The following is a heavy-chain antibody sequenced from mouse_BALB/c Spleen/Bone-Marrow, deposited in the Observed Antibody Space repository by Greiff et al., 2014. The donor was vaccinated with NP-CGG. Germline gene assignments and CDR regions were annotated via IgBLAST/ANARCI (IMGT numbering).Heavy chain of an antibody. J-gene: IGHJ2*01. CDR2: IWSGGST. D-gene: IGHD4-1*01. V-gene: IGHV2-2*02. Sequence: QVQLQQPGPGLVQPSQSLSITCTVSGFSLTSYGVHWVRQSPGKGLEWLGVIWSGGSTDYNAAFISRLSISKDNPKSQVFFKMNSLQANDTAIYYCARTGFDYWGQGTTLTVSS. CDR3: ARTGFDY. CDR1: GFSLTSYG.